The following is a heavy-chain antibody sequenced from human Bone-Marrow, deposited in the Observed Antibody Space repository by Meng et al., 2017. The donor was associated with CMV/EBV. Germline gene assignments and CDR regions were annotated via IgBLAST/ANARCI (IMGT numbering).Heavy chain of an antibody. CDR1: EFIFNNYG. Sequence: GESLKISCAASEFIFNNYGIHWLRQAPGKGLEWLSFIDINGENRYNVDIVKGRFIVSKDKSKNTVFLQMNSLRVEDTAVYYCVGHQGGPREGVRLVWGQGTRVTGYS. J-gene: IGHJ4*02. CDR3: VGHQGGPREGVRLV. V-gene: IGHV3-30*02. D-gene: IGHD3-16*01. CDR2: IDINGENR.